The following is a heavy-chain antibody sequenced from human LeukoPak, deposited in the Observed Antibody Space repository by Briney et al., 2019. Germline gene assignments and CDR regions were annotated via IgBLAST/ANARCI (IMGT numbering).Heavy chain of an antibody. D-gene: IGHD2-15*01. CDR3: ARHSAAEKNNWFDP. J-gene: IGHJ5*02. CDR2: IYTSGST. V-gene: IGHV4-4*09. Sequence: SETLSLTRTVSGGSISSYYWSWIRQPPGKGLEWIGYIYTSGSTNYNPSLKSRVTISVDTSKNQFSLKLSPVTAADTAVYYCARHSAAEKNNWFDPWGQGTLVTVSS. CDR1: GGSISSYY.